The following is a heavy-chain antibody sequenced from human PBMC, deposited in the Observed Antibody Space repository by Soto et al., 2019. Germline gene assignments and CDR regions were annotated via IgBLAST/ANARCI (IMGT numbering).Heavy chain of an antibody. D-gene: IGHD5-18*01. Sequence: QVQLVQSGAEVREPGASVKVSCKASGYTLTNYGVSWVRQAPGQGLEGMGWIGGYKGNTNYTQKLQGRLTLTTETSTSTAYMELRSLRSDDTAVYYCAPHTLDTGMPSGYWGQGTLVTVSS. J-gene: IGHJ4*02. V-gene: IGHV1-18*01. CDR3: APHTLDTGMPSGY. CDR2: IGGYKGNT. CDR1: GYTLTNYG.